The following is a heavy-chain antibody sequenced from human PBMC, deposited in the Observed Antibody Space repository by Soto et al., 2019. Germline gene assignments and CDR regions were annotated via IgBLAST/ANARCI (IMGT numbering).Heavy chain of an antibody. J-gene: IGHJ3*02. CDR3: ARQLRFLEWLLGHDDAFDI. CDR1: GYTFTSYG. Sequence: ASVKVSCKASGYTFTSYGISWVRQAPGQGLEWMGWISAYNGNTNYAQKLQGRVTMTTDTSTSTAYMELRSLRSDDTAVYYCARQLRFLEWLLGHDDAFDIWGQGTMVTVS. CDR2: ISAYNGNT. V-gene: IGHV1-18*01. D-gene: IGHD3-3*01.